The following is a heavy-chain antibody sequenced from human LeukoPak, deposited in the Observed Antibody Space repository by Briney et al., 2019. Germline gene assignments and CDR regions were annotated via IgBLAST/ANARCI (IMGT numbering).Heavy chain of an antibody. CDR1: GSTFGDYA. V-gene: IGHV3-49*03. CDR3: TSRNWNYPHYFDY. CDR2: IRSKAYGGTT. J-gene: IGHJ4*02. Sequence: GGSLRLSCTASGSTFGDYAMSWFRQAPGKGLEWVGFIRSKAYGGTTEYAASVKGRFTISRDDSKSIAYLQMNSLKTEDTAVYYCTSRNWNYPHYFDYWGQGTLVTVSS. D-gene: IGHD1-7*01.